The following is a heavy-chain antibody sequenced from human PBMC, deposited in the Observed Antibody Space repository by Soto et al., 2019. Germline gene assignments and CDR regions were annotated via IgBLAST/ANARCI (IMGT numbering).Heavy chain of an antibody. J-gene: IGHJ4*02. CDR2: IYPDDSNT. D-gene: IGHD2-2*01. CDR1: GYGFYGYW. V-gene: IGHV5-51*01. CDR3: ARFGGSTFSKPQFDY. Sequence: PVASLKISCKGSGYGFYGYWIGWVRQMPGKGLEWMGIIYPDDSNTRYSPSFQGQVTISADKSISTAYLQWSSLKASDTGMYYCARFGGSTFSKPQFDYWGQGTLVTVSS.